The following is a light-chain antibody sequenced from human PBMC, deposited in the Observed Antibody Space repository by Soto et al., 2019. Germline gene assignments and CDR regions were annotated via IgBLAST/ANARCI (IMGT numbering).Light chain of an antibody. J-gene: IGKJ1*01. CDR1: QSIGTY. Sequence: DIQMTQSPSSLSAYIGDRVTITCRSSQSIGTYLQWYQQKPGTAPKVLISATSRLQRGVPERFSGSGSGTEFTLTISSLQPDDLATYYCQQYNSYTTWTFGQGTKVDI. CDR3: QQYNSYTTWT. CDR2: ATS. V-gene: IGKV1-16*01.